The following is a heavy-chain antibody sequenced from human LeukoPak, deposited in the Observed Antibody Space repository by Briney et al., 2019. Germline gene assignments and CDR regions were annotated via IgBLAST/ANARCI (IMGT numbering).Heavy chain of an antibody. D-gene: IGHD6-13*01. J-gene: IGHJ5*02. CDR1: GYTITDYY. V-gene: IGHV1-2*02. CDR2: INPNSGST. Sequence: ASVKVSCKASGYTITDYYIHWVRQAPGQGLEWMGWINPNSGSTNYAQKFQGRVTMTRDTSITTVYKELSRLISDDTAVYYCARIGRQLNWFDPWGQGTLVTVSS. CDR3: ARIGRQLNWFDP.